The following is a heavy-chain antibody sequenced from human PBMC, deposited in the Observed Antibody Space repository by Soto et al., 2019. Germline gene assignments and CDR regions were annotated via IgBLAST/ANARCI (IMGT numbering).Heavy chain of an antibody. CDR3: VPYMARGVVSGFDY. J-gene: IGHJ4*02. V-gene: IGHV3-7*05. Sequence: EVQLVESGGGLVQPGGSLRLSCAASGFTFSTYWMSWVRQVPGKGLEWVANIKPDGSERSYVDSVKGRFTISRDNAKNSLYLQMNSLRAEDMAVYHCVPYMARGVVSGFDYWGQGTLVTVSS. CDR2: IKPDGSER. D-gene: IGHD3-10*01. CDR1: GFTFSTYW.